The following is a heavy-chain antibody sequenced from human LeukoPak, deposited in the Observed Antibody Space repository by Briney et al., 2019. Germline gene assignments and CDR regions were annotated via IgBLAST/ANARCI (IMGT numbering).Heavy chain of an antibody. CDR3: ASPMLFEVRGIMGVDAFDI. Sequence: PSETLSLTCTVSGGSFSSGDYYWTWIRQPPGKGLEWIGYIYHGVTTYYTPSLKSRVTISLDRSKNQFSLKLTSVTAADTAVYYCASPMLFEVRGIMGVDAFDIWGQGTMVTVSS. V-gene: IGHV4-30-2*01. D-gene: IGHD3-10*01. J-gene: IGHJ3*02. CDR2: IYHGVTT. CDR1: GGSFSSGDYY.